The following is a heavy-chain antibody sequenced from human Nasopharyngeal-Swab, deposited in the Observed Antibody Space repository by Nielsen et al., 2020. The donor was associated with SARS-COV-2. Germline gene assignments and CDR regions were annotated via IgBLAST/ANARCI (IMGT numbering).Heavy chain of an antibody. D-gene: IGHD2-15*01. V-gene: IGHV6-1*01. CDR3: ARDHLYCSGGSCYRNYYGMDV. CDR2: TYYRSKWYN. Sequence: WIRQSPSRGLEWLGRTYYRSKWYNDYAVSVKSRITINPDTSKNQFSLQLNSVTPEDTAVYYCARDHLYCSGGSCYRNYYGMDVWGQGTTVTVSS. J-gene: IGHJ6*02.